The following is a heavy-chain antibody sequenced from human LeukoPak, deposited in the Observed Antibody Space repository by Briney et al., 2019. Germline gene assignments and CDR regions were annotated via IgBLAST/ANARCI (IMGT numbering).Heavy chain of an antibody. Sequence: GGSLRLSCAASGFTFSDYWINWVRQAPGKGLEWVANIKQDGSEKYYVDSVKGRFTISRDNARNSLYLQMNSLRAEDTAVYYCTSGDSSGWLEAYWGQGTLVTVSS. CDR3: TSGDSSGWLEAY. D-gene: IGHD6-19*01. CDR1: GFTFSDYW. V-gene: IGHV3-7*01. J-gene: IGHJ4*02. CDR2: IKQDGSEK.